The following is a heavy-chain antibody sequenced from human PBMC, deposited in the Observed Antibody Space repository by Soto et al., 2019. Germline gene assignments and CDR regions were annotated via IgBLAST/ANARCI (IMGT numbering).Heavy chain of an antibody. CDR3: AEDLHGYDILTGNDR. V-gene: IGHV3-23*01. CDR1: GFTFSTYA. J-gene: IGHJ5*02. CDR2: ISGGGRTT. Sequence: GGSLRLSCAVSGFTFSTYAMSWVRQAPGKGLEWVSGISGGGRTTYYADSVKGRFTISRENSKNTLYLQMNSLRAEDTAVYYCAEDLHGYDILTGNDRWGQGTVVTVSS. D-gene: IGHD3-9*01.